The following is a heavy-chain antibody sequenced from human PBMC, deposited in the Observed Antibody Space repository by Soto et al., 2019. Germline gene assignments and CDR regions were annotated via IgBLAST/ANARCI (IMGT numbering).Heavy chain of an antibody. Sequence: EVQLVESGGGLVKPGGSLRLSCAASGFTFSNAWMNWVRQAPGKGLEWVGRIKSKTDGGTTDYAAPVKGRFTISSDDSKNTRYLQMNSLKTEDTAVYYCTPDPIVVVPAAMRVEYFDLWGRGTLVTVSS. CDR1: GFTFSNAW. D-gene: IGHD2-2*01. CDR3: TPDPIVVVPAAMRVEYFDL. J-gene: IGHJ2*01. V-gene: IGHV3-15*07. CDR2: IKSKTDGGTT.